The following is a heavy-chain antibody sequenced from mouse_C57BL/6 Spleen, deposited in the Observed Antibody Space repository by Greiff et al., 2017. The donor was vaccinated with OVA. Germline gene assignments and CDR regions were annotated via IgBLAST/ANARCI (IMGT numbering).Heavy chain of an antibody. Sequence: EESGPGLVKPSQSLSLTCSVTGYSITSGYYWNWIRQFPGNKLEWMGYISYDGSNNYNPSLKNRISITRDTSKNQFFLKLNSVTTEDTATYYCASSVVAIIWFAYWGQGTLVTVSA. CDR3: ASSVVAIIWFAY. D-gene: IGHD1-1*01. CDR2: ISYDGSN. V-gene: IGHV3-6*01. J-gene: IGHJ3*01. CDR1: GYSITSGYY.